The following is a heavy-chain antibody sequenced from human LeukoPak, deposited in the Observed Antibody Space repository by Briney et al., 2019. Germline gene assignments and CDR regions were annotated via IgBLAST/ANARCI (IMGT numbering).Heavy chain of an antibody. J-gene: IGHJ3*01. V-gene: IGHV3-7*01. CDR2: IKEDGSEE. Sequence: GGSLRLSCAASGFTFSSYWMTWVRQAPGKGLECVANIKEDGSEEYYVDSVKGRFSISRDNAKNSLHLQMNSLRAEDTGVYYCARDWLAGNPYHAFDLWGKGTMVTVSS. D-gene: IGHD3-22*01. CDR1: GFTFSSYW. CDR3: ARDWLAGNPYHAFDL.